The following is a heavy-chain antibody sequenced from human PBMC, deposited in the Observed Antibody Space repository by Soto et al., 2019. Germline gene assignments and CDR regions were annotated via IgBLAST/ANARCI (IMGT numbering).Heavy chain of an antibody. CDR2: IYPDESDT. D-gene: IGHD5-12*01. CDR1: GYSFTKCL. J-gene: IGHJ6*02. CDR3: VRMGFSGGGYLSYYYYGMDI. V-gene: IGHV5-51*01. Sequence: GDSLKISWKGSGYSFTKCLIGWVRQMPGKGLEWMAIIYPDESDTRYSPSFQGQVTISADKSISTAYLQWSSLKASDTAMYYCVRMGFSGGGYLSYYYYGMDIWGQGTTVTVSS.